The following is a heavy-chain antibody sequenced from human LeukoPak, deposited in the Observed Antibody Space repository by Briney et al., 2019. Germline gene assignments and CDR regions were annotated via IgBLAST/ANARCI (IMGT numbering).Heavy chain of an antibody. Sequence: PGGSLRLSCAASGFTFSSYEMNWVRQAPGKGLGWVSYISSSGSTIYYADSVKGRFTISRDNAKNSLYLQMNSLRAEDTAGYYCAELGITMIGGVWGKGTTVTISS. V-gene: IGHV3-48*03. D-gene: IGHD3-10*02. J-gene: IGHJ6*04. CDR1: GFTFSSYE. CDR2: ISSSGSTI. CDR3: AELGITMIGGV.